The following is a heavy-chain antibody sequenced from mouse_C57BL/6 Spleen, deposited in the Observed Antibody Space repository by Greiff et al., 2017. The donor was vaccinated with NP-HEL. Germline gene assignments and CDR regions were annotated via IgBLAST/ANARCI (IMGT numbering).Heavy chain of an antibody. Sequence: EVMLVESGGGLVKPGGSLKLSCAASGFTFSSYAMSWVRQTPEKRLEWVATISDGGSYTYYPDNVKGRFTISRDNAKNNLYLQMSHLKSEDTAMYYCARDSKDFDVWGTGTTVTVSS. V-gene: IGHV5-4*01. CDR3: ARDSKDFDV. J-gene: IGHJ1*03. CDR1: GFTFSSYA. CDR2: ISDGGSYT.